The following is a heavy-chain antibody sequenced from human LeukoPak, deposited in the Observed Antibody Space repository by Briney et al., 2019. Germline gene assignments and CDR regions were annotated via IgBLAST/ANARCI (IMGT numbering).Heavy chain of an antibody. CDR1: GGTFSSYA. J-gene: IGHJ6*04. D-gene: IGHD3-10*01. CDR2: IIPIFGTA. V-gene: IGHV1-69*01. CDR3: AVALELYGSGSYNGMDV. Sequence: SVKVSCKASGGTFSSYAISWVRQAPGQGLEWMGGIIPIFGTANYAQKFQGRVTITADESTSTAYMELSSLRSEDTAVYYCAVALELYGSGSYNGMDVWGKGTPVTVSS.